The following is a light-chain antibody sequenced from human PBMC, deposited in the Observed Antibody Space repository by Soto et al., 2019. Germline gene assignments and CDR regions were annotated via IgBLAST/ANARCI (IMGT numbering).Light chain of an antibody. Sequence: AYRVTITCRASESITSWLAWYQQKPGKAPKLLIYKASTLKSGVPSRFSGSGSGTEFTLTISSLQPDDFATYYCQHYNSYSEAFGQGTKVDIK. V-gene: IGKV1-5*03. CDR1: ESITSW. CDR2: KAS. CDR3: QHYNSYSEA. J-gene: IGKJ1*01.